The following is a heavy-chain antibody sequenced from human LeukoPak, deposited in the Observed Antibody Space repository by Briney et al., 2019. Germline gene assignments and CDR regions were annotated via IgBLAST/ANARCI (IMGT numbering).Heavy chain of an antibody. CDR3: ARGAAAGTEDY. V-gene: IGHV3-64*02. CDR2: ISTKGDRT. J-gene: IGHJ4*02. Sequence: GGSLRLSCAASGFTFSSYVMHWVRQAPGKGLEYVSAISTKGDRTYYADSVKDRFTISRDNSKNTLCLQMGSLRAEDMAVYYCARGAAAGTEDYWGQGTLVTVAS. D-gene: IGHD6-13*01. CDR1: GFTFSSYV.